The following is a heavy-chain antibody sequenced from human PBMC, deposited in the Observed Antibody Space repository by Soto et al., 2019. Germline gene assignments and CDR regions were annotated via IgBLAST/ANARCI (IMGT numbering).Heavy chain of an antibody. CDR3: ARWSFLDY. D-gene: IGHD1-26*01. V-gene: IGHV3-23*01. CDR2: ISGSDGKT. J-gene: IGHJ4*02. Sequence: EVQLLESGGGLVRPGGSLRLSCTASGFSFSSYALRWVRQAPGKGLEWVSTISGSDGKTYYADSVKGRFSISRDTSKTTLYLEMTSPRVEDTAVYYCARWSFLDYWGQGTRVTVS. CDR1: GFSFSSYA.